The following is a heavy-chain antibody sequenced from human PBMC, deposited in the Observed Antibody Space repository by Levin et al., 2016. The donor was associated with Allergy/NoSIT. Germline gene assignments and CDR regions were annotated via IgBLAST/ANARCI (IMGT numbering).Heavy chain of an antibody. V-gene: IGHV3-30-3*01. Sequence: GESLKISCVVSGFTFSHYAMHWIRQAPGKGLEWVSLILYDGNSQFYADSVKGRFTISRDNSKNTLYLHMNSLRPDDTAVYYCARDFDPTIVNHASDIWGQGTMVRVST. J-gene: IGHJ3*02. D-gene: IGHD1-26*01. CDR3: ARDFDPTIVNHASDI. CDR2: ILYDGNSQ. CDR1: GFTFSHYA.